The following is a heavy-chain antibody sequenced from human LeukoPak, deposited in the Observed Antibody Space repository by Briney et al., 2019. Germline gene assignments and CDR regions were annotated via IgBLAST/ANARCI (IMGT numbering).Heavy chain of an antibody. Sequence: PSETLSLTCAVYGGSFSSYYWSWIRQPPGKGLEWIGYIYYSGSTNYNPSLKSRVTISVDTSKNQFSLKLSSVTAADTAVYYCARTIVATSYFDYWGQGTLVTVSS. J-gene: IGHJ4*02. CDR1: GGSFSSYY. V-gene: IGHV4-59*01. CDR2: IYYSGST. D-gene: IGHD5-12*01. CDR3: ARTIVATSYFDY.